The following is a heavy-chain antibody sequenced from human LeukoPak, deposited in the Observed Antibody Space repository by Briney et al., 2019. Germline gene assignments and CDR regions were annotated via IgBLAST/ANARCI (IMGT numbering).Heavy chain of an antibody. CDR1: GFTFSSYA. J-gene: IGHJ4*02. Sequence: GGSLRLSCAASGFTFSSYAMSWVRQAPGKGLEWVSAISGSGGSTYYADSVKGRFTISRDNSKNTLYLQMNSLRADDTAVHYCARGGAYCSGGSCRADDYWGQGTLVTVSS. V-gene: IGHV3-23*01. CDR3: ARGGAYCSGGSCRADDY. CDR2: ISGSGGST. D-gene: IGHD2-15*01.